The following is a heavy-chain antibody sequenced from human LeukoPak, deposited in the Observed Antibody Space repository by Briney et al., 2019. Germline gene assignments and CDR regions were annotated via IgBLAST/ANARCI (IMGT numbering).Heavy chain of an antibody. CDR2: INPNSGGT. D-gene: IGHD3-9*01. V-gene: IGHV1-2*02. Sequence: ASVKVSCKASGYTFTGYYIHWVRQAPGQGLEWMGWINPNSGGTNYIQKFQGRVTMTRDTSISTAYMELSRLRSDDTAVYYCARDLKPILTGYYPLPQLVYYYMDVWGKGTTVTISS. CDR1: GYTFTGYY. CDR3: ARDLKPILTGYYPLPQLVYYYMDV. J-gene: IGHJ6*03.